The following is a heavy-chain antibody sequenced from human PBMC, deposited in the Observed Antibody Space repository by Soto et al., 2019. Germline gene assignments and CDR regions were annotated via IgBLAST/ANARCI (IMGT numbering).Heavy chain of an antibody. CDR3: ARHGRGSGWLNFDY. CDR2: IYYSGTT. V-gene: IGHV4-59*08. CDR1: GGSISSNY. J-gene: IGHJ4*02. D-gene: IGHD6-19*01. Sequence: QVQLQESGPGLLKASETLSLTCTVSGGSISSNYWSWIRQPPGKGLEWIGYIYYSGTTNYNPSLKSLVTIAVDTSKNQFSLKLTSVTAADTAMYYCARHGRGSGWLNFDYWGQGTLVTVSS.